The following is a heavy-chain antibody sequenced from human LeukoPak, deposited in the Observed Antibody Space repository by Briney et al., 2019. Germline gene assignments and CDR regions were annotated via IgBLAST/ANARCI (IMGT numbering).Heavy chain of an antibody. CDR2: ISDHGSST. D-gene: IGHD1-26*01. CDR1: GFTFSDYN. Sequence: RGSPTLSCAASGFTFSDYNMNWVRQAPGKGLEWVSYISDHGSSTYYADSVRGRFTISRDNAKNSLYLQMNSLRDEDTAVYYCSFVGTSTTVYWGQGTVDSVSS. V-gene: IGHV3-48*02. CDR3: SFVGTSTTVY. J-gene: IGHJ4*02.